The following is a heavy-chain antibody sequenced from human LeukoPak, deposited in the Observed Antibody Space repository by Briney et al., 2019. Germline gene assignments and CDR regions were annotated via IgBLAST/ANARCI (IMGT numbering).Heavy chain of an antibody. CDR2: ISVRSNYI. CDR1: GYTFSSFS. CDR3: ARLRRNSDSSGYYYYDY. D-gene: IGHD3-22*01. J-gene: IGHJ4*02. Sequence: GGSLRLSCVASGYTFSSFSINWVRQAPGKGLEWVSSISVRSNYIYYADSVRGRFSISRDDARNSLYLQMDSLRGDETAVYYCARLRRNSDSSGYYYYDYWGQGTLVTVSS. V-gene: IGHV3-21*01.